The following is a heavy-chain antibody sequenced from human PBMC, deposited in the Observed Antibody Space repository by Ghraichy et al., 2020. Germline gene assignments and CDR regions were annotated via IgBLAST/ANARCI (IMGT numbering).Heavy chain of an antibody. J-gene: IGHJ5*02. CDR2: ISSSSSTI. CDR3: ARGYGTGRNWFDP. V-gene: IGHV3-48*01. Sequence: GSLRLSCAASEFIFSTYNMNWVRQAPGRGLEWVSYISSSSSTIHYADSVKGRFTISRDNAKNSLYLQMNSLRAEDTAVYYCARGYGTGRNWFDPWGQGTLVTVSS. CDR1: EFIFSTYN. D-gene: IGHD3-10*01.